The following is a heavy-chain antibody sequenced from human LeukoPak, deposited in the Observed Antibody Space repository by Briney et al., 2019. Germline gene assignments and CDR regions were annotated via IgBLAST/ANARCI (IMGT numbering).Heavy chain of an antibody. D-gene: IGHD3-22*01. CDR2: IYPGDSDT. Sequence: GESLKISCKGSGYSFTSYWIGWVRQMPGKGLEWMGIIYPGDSDTRYSPSFQGQVTISADKSISTAYLQWSSLKASDTAMYYCARSASNYCDSSGYQHFDYWGQGTLVTVSS. J-gene: IGHJ4*02. CDR1: GYSFTSYW. CDR3: ARSASNYCDSSGYQHFDY. V-gene: IGHV5-51*01.